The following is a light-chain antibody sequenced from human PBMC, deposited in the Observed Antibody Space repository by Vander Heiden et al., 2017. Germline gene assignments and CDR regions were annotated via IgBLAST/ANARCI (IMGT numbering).Light chain of an antibody. J-gene: IGLJ1*01. CDR3: QSYDSSLRV. CDR1: SSNIGAGHD. Sequence: QSVLTQPPSVSWAPGPRVTISCTGRSSNIGAGHDVHWYQQLPGTAPKLLIYGNSNRPSGVPDRFSGSRSGTSASLAITGLQAEDEADYYCQSYDSSLRVFGTGTKVTVL. CDR2: GNS. V-gene: IGLV1-40*01.